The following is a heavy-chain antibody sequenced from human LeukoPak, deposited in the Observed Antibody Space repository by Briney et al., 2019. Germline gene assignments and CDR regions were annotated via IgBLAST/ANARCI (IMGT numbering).Heavy chain of an antibody. V-gene: IGHV3-21*01. CDR3: AREHDYGDSADY. CDR1: GFTFSSYS. CDR2: ISSSSYI. D-gene: IGHD4-17*01. J-gene: IGHJ4*02. Sequence: GGSLRLSCAASGFTFSSYSINWVRQAPGKGLEWVSSISSSSYIYYADSVKGRFTISRDNAKNSLYLQMNSLRAEDTAVYYCAREHDYGDSADYWGQGTLVTVSS.